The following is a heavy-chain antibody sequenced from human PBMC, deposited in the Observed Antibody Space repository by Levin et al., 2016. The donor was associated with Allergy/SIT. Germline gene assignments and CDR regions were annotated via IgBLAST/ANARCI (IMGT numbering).Heavy chain of an antibody. V-gene: IGHV1-3*01. Sequence: WVRQAPGQRLEWMGWINAGNGNTKYSQKFQGRVTITRDTSASTAYMELSSLRSEDTAVYYCARCSGWHGDYYYGMDVWGQGTTVTVSS. D-gene: IGHD6-19*01. CDR2: INAGNGNT. CDR3: ARCSGWHGDYYYGMDV. J-gene: IGHJ6*02.